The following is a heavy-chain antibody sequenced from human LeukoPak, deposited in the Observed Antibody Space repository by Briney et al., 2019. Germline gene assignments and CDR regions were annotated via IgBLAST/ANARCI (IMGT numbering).Heavy chain of an antibody. CDR1: GGSISSSPYF. V-gene: IGHV4-39*02. Sequence: SETLSLTCTVSGGSISSSPYFWGWIRQPPGKGLEWIGSIYYSGITYYNPSLKSRVTISVDTSKNQFSLKLSSVTTADTAVYYCAGEDYFDSSGYASWRFDIWGQGTMVTVSS. J-gene: IGHJ3*02. CDR2: IYYSGIT. D-gene: IGHD3-22*01. CDR3: AGEDYFDSSGYASWRFDI.